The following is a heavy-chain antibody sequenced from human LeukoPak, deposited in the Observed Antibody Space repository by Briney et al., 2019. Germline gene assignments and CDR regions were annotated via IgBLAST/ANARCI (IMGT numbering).Heavy chain of an antibody. CDR3: ARETLNSPRWLREKYYFDY. V-gene: IGHV3-66*01. CDR2: IYSGGST. CDR1: GFTVSSNY. J-gene: IGHJ4*02. Sequence: GGSLRLSCAASGFTVSSNYMSWVRQAPGKGLEWVSVIYSGGSTYYADSVKGRFTISRDNSKNTLYLQMNSLRAEDTAVYYCARETLNSPRWLREKYYFDYWGQGTLVTVSS. D-gene: IGHD5-12*01.